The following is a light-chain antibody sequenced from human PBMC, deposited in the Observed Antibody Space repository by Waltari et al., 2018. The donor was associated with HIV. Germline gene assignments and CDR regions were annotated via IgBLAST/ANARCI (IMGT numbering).Light chain of an antibody. CDR2: DVS. CDR1: QDISNH. J-gene: IGKJ3*01. CDR3: HQYDNLPPT. Sequence: IQMTPSPSSLSASVGDRVTNTCQASQDISNHLNWYQQKPGKAPKFLIYDVSNLEIGVPSRFSGSGSGTDFTFTISSLQPEDIATYYCHQYDNLPPTFGPGTKVDIK. V-gene: IGKV1-33*01.